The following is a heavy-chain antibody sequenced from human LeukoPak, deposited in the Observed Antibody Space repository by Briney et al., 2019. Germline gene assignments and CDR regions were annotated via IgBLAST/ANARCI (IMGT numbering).Heavy chain of an antibody. V-gene: IGHV1-2*02. CDR1: GYTFTGYY. CDR3: ARDNSHSNIFSTRGNAFDI. D-gene: IGHD3-16*01. CDR2: MNPNSGGT. Sequence: ASVKVSCKASGYTFTGYYMHWVRQAPGQGLEWMGWMNPNSGGTNYAQKFQGRVTMTRDTSISTAYMELSRLRSDDTAVYYCARDNSHSNIFSTRGNAFDIWGQATMVAVSS. J-gene: IGHJ3*02.